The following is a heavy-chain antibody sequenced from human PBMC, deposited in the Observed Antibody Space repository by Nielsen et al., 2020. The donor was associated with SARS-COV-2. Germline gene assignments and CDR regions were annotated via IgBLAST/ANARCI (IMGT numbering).Heavy chain of an antibody. CDR2: ISSSSSYT. D-gene: IGHD3-10*01. Sequence: GESLKISCAASGFTFSDYYMSWIRRAPGKGLEWVSYISSSSSYTNYADSVKGRFTISRDNAKNSLYLQMNSLRAEDTAVYYCARFVYYGSGSFDYWGQGTLVTVSS. CDR3: ARFVYYGSGSFDY. V-gene: IGHV3-11*03. J-gene: IGHJ4*02. CDR1: GFTFSDYY.